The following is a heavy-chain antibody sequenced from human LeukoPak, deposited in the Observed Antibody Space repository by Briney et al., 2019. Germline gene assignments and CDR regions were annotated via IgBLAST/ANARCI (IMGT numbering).Heavy chain of an antibody. CDR2: ISGSGNST. CDR3: AKGEGVGSPRDYSYSYMDV. D-gene: IGHD3-10*01. J-gene: IGHJ6*03. Sequence: SGGSLRLSCAASGFTFSSYAMNWVRQAPGKGLEWVSSISGSGNSTYYADSVKGRFTISRDNSKNTLYVQMNSLRVEDTAIYYCAKGEGVGSPRDYSYSYMDVWGKGTTVTVSS. V-gene: IGHV3-23*01. CDR1: GFTFSSYA.